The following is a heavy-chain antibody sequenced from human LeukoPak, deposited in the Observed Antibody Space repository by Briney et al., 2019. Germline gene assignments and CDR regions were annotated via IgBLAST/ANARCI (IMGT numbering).Heavy chain of an antibody. CDR3: ARDPEPMVRGVITYFDY. D-gene: IGHD3-10*01. V-gene: IGHV3-30-3*01. Sequence: PGRSLRLSCAASGFTFSTYAMHWVRQAPGRGLEWVAVISYDGSNNYYVDSVKGRFTISRDNSKNTLYLQMNSLRAEDTAVYYCARDPEPMVRGVITYFDYWGQGTLVTVSS. CDR1: GFTFSTYA. J-gene: IGHJ4*02. CDR2: ISYDGSNN.